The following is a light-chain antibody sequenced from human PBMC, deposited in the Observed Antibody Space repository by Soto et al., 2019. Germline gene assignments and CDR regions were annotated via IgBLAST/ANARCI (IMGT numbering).Light chain of an antibody. V-gene: IGKV1-12*01. CDR3: QQYNNWPRT. CDR2: AAS. CDR1: EDIKNW. Sequence: DIQMTQSPSSVSASVGDRFTITCRASEDIKNWLAWYEQKPGKAPNLLXYAASSLRRGVPSRFSGSGSGTEFTLTINSLQSEDFEVYYCQQYNNWPRTFGQGTKVDIK. J-gene: IGKJ1*01.